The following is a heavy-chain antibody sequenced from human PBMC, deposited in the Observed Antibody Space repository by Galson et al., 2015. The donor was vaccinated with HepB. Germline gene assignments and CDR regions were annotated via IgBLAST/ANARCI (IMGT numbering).Heavy chain of an antibody. J-gene: IGHJ4*02. V-gene: IGHV3-30-3*01. CDR3: ARAPSLPRYCSGDNCFSGIDY. CDR2: ISYDGSNK. Sequence: SLRLSCAASGFTFSIYAMHWVRQAPGKGLEWVAVISYDGSNKYYADYVKGRFSISRDNSKNTLYVQMNSLRTEDTAVYYCARAPSLPRYCSGDNCFSGIDYWGQGTLVSVSS. CDR1: GFTFSIYA. D-gene: IGHD2-15*01.